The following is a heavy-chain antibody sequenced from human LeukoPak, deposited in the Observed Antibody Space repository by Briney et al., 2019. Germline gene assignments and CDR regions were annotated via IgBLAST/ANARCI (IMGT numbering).Heavy chain of an antibody. CDR2: ISRNSGSI. CDR3: AKDLFGATFDALDI. CDR1: GFTFDDYA. D-gene: IGHD3-3*01. V-gene: IGHV3-9*01. Sequence: GGSLRLSCAASGFTFDDYAMHWVRQAPGKGLEVVSGISRNSGSIGYADSVKGRFTISRDNAKNSLYLQMNSLRAEDPALYYCAKDLFGATFDALDIWGQGTMVTVSS. J-gene: IGHJ3*02.